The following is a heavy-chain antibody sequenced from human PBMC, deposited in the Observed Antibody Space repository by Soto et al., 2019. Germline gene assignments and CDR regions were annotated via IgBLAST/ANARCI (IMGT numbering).Heavy chain of an antibody. J-gene: IGHJ6*02. CDR2: INHSGST. D-gene: IGHD3-3*01. CDR3: ARGHYDFWSGYLSGYYYYGMDV. CDR1: GGSFSGYY. V-gene: IGHV4-34*01. Sequence: SETLSLTCAVYGGSFSGYYWSWIRQPPGKGLEWIGEINHSGSTNYNPSLKSRVTISVDTSKNQFSLKLSSVTAADTAVYYCARGHYDFWSGYLSGYYYYGMDVWGQGTTVTVSS.